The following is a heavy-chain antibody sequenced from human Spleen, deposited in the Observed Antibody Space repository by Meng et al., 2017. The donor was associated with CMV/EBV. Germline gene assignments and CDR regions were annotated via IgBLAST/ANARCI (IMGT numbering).Heavy chain of an antibody. V-gene: IGHV1-8*03. CDR1: EYTSTSYD. CDR3: ARGKGGGNADY. Sequence: GKASEYTSTSYDINWGRQATGQGLEWIGWMNPTSGNTVYAQKFHGRVTITRNTSISTAYMELSSLRSEDTAVYYCARGKGGGNADYWGQGTLVTVSS. J-gene: IGHJ4*02. D-gene: IGHD4-23*01. CDR2: MNPTSGNT.